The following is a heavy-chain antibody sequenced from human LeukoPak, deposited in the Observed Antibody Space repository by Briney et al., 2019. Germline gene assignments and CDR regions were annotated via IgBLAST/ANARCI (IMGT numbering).Heavy chain of an antibody. V-gene: IGHV4-59*01. CDR3: AREDGWGPFDY. D-gene: IGHD3-16*01. CDR1: GGSISSYY. CDR2: IYYSGST. Sequence: SETLSLTCTVSGGSISSYYWSWIRQPPGKGLEWIGYIYYSGSTNYNPSLKSRVTISVDTSKNQFSLKLSSVTAADTAVYYCAREDGWGPFDYWGQGTLVTVSS. J-gene: IGHJ4*02.